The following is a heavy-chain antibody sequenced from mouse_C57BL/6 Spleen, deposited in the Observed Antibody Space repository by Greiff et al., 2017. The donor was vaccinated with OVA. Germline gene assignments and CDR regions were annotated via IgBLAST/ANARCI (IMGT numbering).Heavy chain of an antibody. Sequence: VQLQQPGAELVRPGSSVKLSCKASGYTFTSYWMHWVKQRPIQGLEWIGNIDPSDSETHYNQKFKDKATLTVDKSSSTAYMQLSSLTSEDSAVYYCARRSPGYYSKGGLYAMDYWGQGTSVTVSS. CDR3: ARRSPGYYSKGGLYAMDY. CDR1: GYTFTSYW. CDR2: IDPSDSET. D-gene: IGHD2-5*01. J-gene: IGHJ4*01. V-gene: IGHV1-52*01.